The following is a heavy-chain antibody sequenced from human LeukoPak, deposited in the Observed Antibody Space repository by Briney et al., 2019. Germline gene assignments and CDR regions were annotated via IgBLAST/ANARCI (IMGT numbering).Heavy chain of an antibody. CDR3: ARSYYTYSSGWYYFDY. Sequence: GGSLRLSCAASGFTVSSNYMSWVRQAPGKGLEWFSVIYSGGSTYYADSVKGRFTISRDNSKNTLYLQMNSLRAEDTAVYYCARSYYTYSSGWYYFDYWGQGTLVTVSS. J-gene: IGHJ4*02. CDR1: GFTVSSNY. CDR2: IYSGGST. V-gene: IGHV3-53*01. D-gene: IGHD6-19*01.